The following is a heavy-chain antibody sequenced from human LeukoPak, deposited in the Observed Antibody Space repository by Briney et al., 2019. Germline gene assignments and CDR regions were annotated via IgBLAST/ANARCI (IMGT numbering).Heavy chain of an antibody. D-gene: IGHD2-2*01. CDR3: ARGGVVPAAIDY. CDR1: EGTFSSYA. Sequence: SVKVSCKASEGTFSSYAISWVRQAPGQGLEWMGRIIPILGIANYAQKFQGRVTITADKSTSTAYMELSSLRSEDTAVYYCARGGVVPAAIDYWGQGTLVTVSS. J-gene: IGHJ4*02. V-gene: IGHV1-69*04. CDR2: IIPILGIA.